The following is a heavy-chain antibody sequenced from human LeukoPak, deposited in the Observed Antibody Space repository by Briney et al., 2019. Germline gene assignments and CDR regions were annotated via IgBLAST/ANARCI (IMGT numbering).Heavy chain of an antibody. Sequence: GGSLRLSCAASGFTFNIYEINWVRQAPGKGLEWVSYISTSDSTIYYADSVKGRFTISRDNAKNSLYLQMNSLRLEDTAIYYCARGDWWAPPIVDLWGQGTLVTVSS. CDR2: ISTSDSTI. V-gene: IGHV3-48*03. D-gene: IGHD2-8*02. J-gene: IGHJ5*02. CDR3: ARGDWWAPPIVDL. CDR1: GFTFNIYE.